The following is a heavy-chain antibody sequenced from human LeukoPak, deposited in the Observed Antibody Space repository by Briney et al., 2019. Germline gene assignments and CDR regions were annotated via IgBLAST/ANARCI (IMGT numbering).Heavy chain of an antibody. CDR3: AHRLTGYNSNWYHGYFDY. Sequence: SGPTLVKPTQTLTLTCTFSGFSLSTNGVGVGWIRQPPGEALEWLTLIYWDDDKRYNPSLKSRLTVTKDVSKNQVVLTLTNMDPVDTATYCCAHRLTGYNSNWYHGYFDYWGQGTLVTVSS. CDR2: IYWDDDK. J-gene: IGHJ4*02. D-gene: IGHD6-13*01. CDR1: GFSLSTNGVG. V-gene: IGHV2-5*02.